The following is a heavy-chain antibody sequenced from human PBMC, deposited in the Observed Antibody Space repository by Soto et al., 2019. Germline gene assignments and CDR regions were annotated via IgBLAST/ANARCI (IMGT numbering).Heavy chain of an antibody. CDR3: AREVRGVIISGFDP. Sequence: QVQLQESGPGLVKPSETLSLTCTVSGGSISSYYWSWIRQPPGKGLEWIGYIYYSGSTNYNPSLKSRVTISVDTSKNQSSLKLSSVTAADTAVYYCAREVRGVIISGFDPWGQGTLVTVSS. CDR1: GGSISSYY. V-gene: IGHV4-59*01. J-gene: IGHJ5*02. CDR2: IYYSGST. D-gene: IGHD3-10*01.